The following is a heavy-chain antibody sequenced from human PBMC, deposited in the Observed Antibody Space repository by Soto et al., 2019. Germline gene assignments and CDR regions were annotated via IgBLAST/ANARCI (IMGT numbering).Heavy chain of an antibody. Sequence: EVQLVESGGGLVKPGGSLRLSCAASGFTFSSYSMNWVRQAPGKGLEWVSSISSSSSYIYYADSVKGRFTISRDNAKNSLYLQMNSLRAEDTAVYYCAILFNGDLYYFDYWGQGTLVTVSS. J-gene: IGHJ4*02. V-gene: IGHV3-21*01. CDR3: AILFNGDLYYFDY. CDR2: ISSSSSYI. CDR1: GFTFSSYS. D-gene: IGHD4-17*01.